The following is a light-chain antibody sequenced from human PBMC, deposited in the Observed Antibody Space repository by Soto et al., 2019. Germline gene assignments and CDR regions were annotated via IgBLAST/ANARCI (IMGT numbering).Light chain of an antibody. Sequence: QSVLSQPPSASGTPGQRVTISCSGSNFNIGSNSVNWYQQLPGAAPKLLIYSENQRPSGVPDRFSGSRSGTSASQAISGLQSEDEAVYFCESWDDNLNGPGFGGGTKLTVL. CDR2: SEN. V-gene: IGLV1-44*01. CDR1: NFNIGSNS. CDR3: ESWDDNLNGPG. J-gene: IGLJ2*01.